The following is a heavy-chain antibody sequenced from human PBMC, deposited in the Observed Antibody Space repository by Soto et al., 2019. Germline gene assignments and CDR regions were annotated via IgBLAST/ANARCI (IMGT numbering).Heavy chain of an antibody. D-gene: IGHD2-21*02. CDR1: GGSVSSGSYY. CDR2: IYYSGST. V-gene: IGHV4-61*01. J-gene: IGHJ5*02. Sequence: TSETPSLTCTVSGGSVSSGSYYWSWIRQPPGKGLEWIGYIYYSGSTNYNPSLKSRLTMSVDTSTSTVYMEVSSLRSEDTAVYYCARGGDVVLVTAPLDHWGQGTLVTVSS. CDR3: ARGGDVVLVTAPLDH.